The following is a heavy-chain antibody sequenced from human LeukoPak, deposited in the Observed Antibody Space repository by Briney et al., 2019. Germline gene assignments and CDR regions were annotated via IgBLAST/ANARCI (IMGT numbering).Heavy chain of an antibody. V-gene: IGHV3-74*01. Sequence: GGSLRLSCAASGFTFSNYWMHWVRQAPGKGLVWVSRIDTDGSSATYADSVKGRFTISRDNAKNTVYLQMNSLRVEDTGVYYCASALTTVTPHFHYWGQGTLVTVSS. CDR3: ASALTTVTPHFHY. CDR1: GFTFSNYW. D-gene: IGHD4-17*01. J-gene: IGHJ4*02. CDR2: IDTDGSSA.